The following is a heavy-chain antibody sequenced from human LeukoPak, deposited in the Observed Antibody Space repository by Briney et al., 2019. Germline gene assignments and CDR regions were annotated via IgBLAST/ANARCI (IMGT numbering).Heavy chain of an antibody. J-gene: IGHJ3*02. Sequence: PSETLSLTCTVSGGSISSSSYYWGWIRQPPGKGLEWIGSIYYSGSTYYNPSLKSRVTISVDTSKNQFSLKLSSVTAADTAVYYCARDTRRLWFGELTGGYAFDIWGQGTMVTVSS. D-gene: IGHD3-10*01. CDR3: ARDTRRLWFGELTGGYAFDI. CDR2: IYYSGST. V-gene: IGHV4-39*07. CDR1: GGSISSSSYY.